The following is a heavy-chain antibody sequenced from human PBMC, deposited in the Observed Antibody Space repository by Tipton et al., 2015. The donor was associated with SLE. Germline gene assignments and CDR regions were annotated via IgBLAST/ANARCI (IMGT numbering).Heavy chain of an antibody. D-gene: IGHD6-19*01. CDR2: IYSGGST. V-gene: IGHV3-23*03. Sequence: SLRLSCAASGFTFTSYAMTWVRQAPGKGLEWVSVIYSGGSTYYADSVKGRFTISRDNFNNTLYLQMNNLKAEDTALYYCATCIALTGRGTYWGQGARVTVSS. J-gene: IGHJ4*02. CDR1: GFTFTSYA. CDR3: ATCIALTGRGTY.